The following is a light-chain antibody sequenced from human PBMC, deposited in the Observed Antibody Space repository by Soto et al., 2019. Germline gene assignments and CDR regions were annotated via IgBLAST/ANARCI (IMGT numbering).Light chain of an antibody. CDR2: GAS. J-gene: IGKJ3*01. CDR1: QSVSSSY. Sequence: EIVLTQSPGTLSLSPGERATLSCRASQSVSSSYLAWYQQKPGQAPRLLIYGASRRATGIPDRFSGSGSGTDFTLALSRLEPEDFAVYYCQQYGSSSIFTFGPGTKVDIK. V-gene: IGKV3-20*01. CDR3: QQYGSSSIFT.